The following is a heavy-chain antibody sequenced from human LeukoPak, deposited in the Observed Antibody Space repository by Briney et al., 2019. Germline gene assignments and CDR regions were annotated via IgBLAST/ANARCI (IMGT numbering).Heavy chain of an antibody. V-gene: IGHV3-30*19. D-gene: IGHD4-17*01. J-gene: IGHJ3*02. CDR3: ATPLTVTTYNDAFDI. CDR1: GFTFSSYG. Sequence: PGGSLRLSCAASGFTFSSYGMHWVRQAPGKGLEWVAVISYDGSNKYYADSVKGRFTISRDNSKNTLYLQMNSLRAEDTAVYYCATPLTVTTYNDAFDIWGQGTMVTVSS. CDR2: ISYDGSNK.